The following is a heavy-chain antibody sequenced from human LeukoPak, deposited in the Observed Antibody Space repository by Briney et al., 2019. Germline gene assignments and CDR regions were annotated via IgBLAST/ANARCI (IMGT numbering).Heavy chain of an antibody. CDR2: IYPGDSDT. CDR1: GYNFNSYR. V-gene: IGHV5-51*01. J-gene: IGHJ4*02. D-gene: IGHD6-19*01. Sequence: PGESLQISCKGSGYNFNSYRIGWVRQLPGKGLEWMGIIYPGDSDTRYSPSFQGQVTISADKSISTAYLQWSSLKASDTAIYYCVFSPSESYLDSWGQGTLVTVSS. CDR3: VFSPSESYLDS.